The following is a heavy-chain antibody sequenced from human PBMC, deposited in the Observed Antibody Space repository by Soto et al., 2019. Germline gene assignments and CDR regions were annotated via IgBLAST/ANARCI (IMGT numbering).Heavy chain of an antibody. CDR3: AREPYSSSWSKYYYGMDV. V-gene: IGHV3-74*01. J-gene: IGHJ6*02. D-gene: IGHD6-13*01. CDR2: INSDGSST. Sequence: EVQLVESGGGLVQPGGSLRLSCAASGFTFSSYWMHWVRQAPGKGLVWVSRINSDGSSTSYADSVKGRFTISRDNAKNTLYLQMNSLRAEDTAVYYCAREPYSSSWSKYYYGMDVWGQGTTVTVSS. CDR1: GFTFSSYW.